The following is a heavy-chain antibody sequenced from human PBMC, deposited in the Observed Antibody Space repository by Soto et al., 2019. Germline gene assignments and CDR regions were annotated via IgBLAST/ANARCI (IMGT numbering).Heavy chain of an antibody. D-gene: IGHD6-19*01. V-gene: IGHV2-70*13. CDR2: IDWADEK. CDR3: ERIHGPSGNHDHDY. J-gene: IGHJ4*02. CDR1: GFSLTPRGMC. Sequence: SGPTLVNPTQTLTLPCTFSGFSLTPRGMCVSWIRQPPGKALEWLALIDWADEKDYSTSLKTRLTISKDTSKNQVVLTMTNVDPVDTATYYCERIHGPSGNHDHDYWGQGTLVPVSS.